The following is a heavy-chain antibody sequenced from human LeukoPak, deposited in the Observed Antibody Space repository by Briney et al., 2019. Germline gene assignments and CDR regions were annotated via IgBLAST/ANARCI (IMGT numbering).Heavy chain of an antibody. CDR3: ARARYYYDNSVYPAVRFDF. CDR1: GDSISSYY. CDR2: IFYNGST. V-gene: IGHV4-59*01. D-gene: IGHD3-22*01. J-gene: IGHJ4*02. Sequence: SETLSLTCTVSGDSISSYYWSWIRQPPGKELEWIGYIFYNGSTNYSPSLKSRVTISVDTSQNQFSLKLNSVTAADTAVYYCARARYYYDNSVYPAVRFDFWGQGILVTVS.